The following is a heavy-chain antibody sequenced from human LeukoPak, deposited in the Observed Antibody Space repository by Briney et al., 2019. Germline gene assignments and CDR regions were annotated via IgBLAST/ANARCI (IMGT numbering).Heavy chain of an antibody. J-gene: IGHJ4*02. Sequence: SETLSLTCAVYGGSFSGYYWSWIRQPPGKGLEWIGEINHSGSTNYNPSLKSRVTISVDTSKNQFSLKLSSVTAADTAVYYCARALSPYFDYWDQGTLVTVSS. CDR1: GGSFSGYY. CDR2: INHSGST. CDR3: ARALSPYFDY. D-gene: IGHD4/OR15-4a*01. V-gene: IGHV4-34*01.